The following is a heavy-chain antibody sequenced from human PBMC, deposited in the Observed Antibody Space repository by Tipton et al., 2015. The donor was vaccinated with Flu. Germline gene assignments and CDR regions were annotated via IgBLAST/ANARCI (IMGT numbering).Heavy chain of an antibody. CDR1: GGSFSGYY. J-gene: IGHJ4*02. CDR3: ARHGGYYFDY. CDR2: INHSRRT. Sequence: TLSLTCAVYGGSFSGYYWSWIRQPPGKGLEWIGEINHSRRTNYNPSLKSRVTISVDTSKNQFSLKLSSVNAADTAVYYCARHGGYYFDYWGQGTLVTVSS. V-gene: IGHV4-34*01. D-gene: IGHD4-23*01.